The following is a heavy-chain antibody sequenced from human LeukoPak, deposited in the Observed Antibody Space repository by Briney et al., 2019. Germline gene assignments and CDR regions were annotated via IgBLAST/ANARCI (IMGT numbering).Heavy chain of an antibody. J-gene: IGHJ5*02. CDR3: ARGLVFANWFDP. V-gene: IGHV4-34*01. CDR1: GGSFSGYY. CDR2: INHSGST. Sequence: SETLSLTCAVYGGSFSGYYWSWIRQPPGKGLEWIGEINHSGSTNYNPSLKSRVTISVDTSKNQFPLKLSSVTAADTAVYYCARGLVFANWFDPWGQGTLVTVSS.